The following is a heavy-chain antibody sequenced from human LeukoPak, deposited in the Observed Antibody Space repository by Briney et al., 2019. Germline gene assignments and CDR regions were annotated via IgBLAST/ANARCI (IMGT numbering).Heavy chain of an antibody. J-gene: IGHJ3*02. V-gene: IGHV3-23*01. CDR1: GFTLSTYA. CDR3: ARVGPYNWNLDAFDI. CDR2: TSSSDAGT. D-gene: IGHD1-20*01. Sequence: GGSLRLSCAASGFTLSTYAMSWVRQTPGKGLEWVAATSSSDAGTYHADSVRGRFTISRDNSKNTLYLQMNSLRAEDTAVYYCARVGPYNWNLDAFDIWGQGTMVTVSS.